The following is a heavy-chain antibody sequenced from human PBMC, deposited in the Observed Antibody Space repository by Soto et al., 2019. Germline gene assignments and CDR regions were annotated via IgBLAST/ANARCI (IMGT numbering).Heavy chain of an antibody. D-gene: IGHD3-10*01. V-gene: IGHV1-2*02. CDR3: ARDEYYGSGTASDYYYYYGMDV. Sequence: ASVKVSCKASGYTFTGYYMHWVRQAPGQGLEWMGWINPNSGGTNYAQKFQGRVTMTRDTSISTAYVELSRLRSDDTAVYYCARDEYYGSGTASDYYYYYGMDVWGQGTTVTVSS. CDR1: GYTFTGYY. CDR2: INPNSGGT. J-gene: IGHJ6*02.